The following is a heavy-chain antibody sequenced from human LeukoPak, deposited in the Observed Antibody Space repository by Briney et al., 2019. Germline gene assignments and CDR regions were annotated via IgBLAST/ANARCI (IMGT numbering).Heavy chain of an antibody. J-gene: IGHJ5*02. Sequence: SETLSLTCAVYGGSFSGYYWSWIRQPPGKGLEWIGEINHSGSTNYNPSLKSRVTISVDTSKNQFSLKLSSVTAADTAVYYCATGTCSSSSYWFDRWGQGTLVTVSS. V-gene: IGHV4-34*01. CDR1: GGSFSGYY. D-gene: IGHD6-6*01. CDR2: INHSGST. CDR3: ATGTCSSSSYWFDR.